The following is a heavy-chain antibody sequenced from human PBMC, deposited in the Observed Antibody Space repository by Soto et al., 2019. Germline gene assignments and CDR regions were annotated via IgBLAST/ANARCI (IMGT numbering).Heavy chain of an antibody. CDR3: AKVTGRWLQSSYFDY. J-gene: IGHJ4*02. D-gene: IGHD3-10*01. V-gene: IGHV3-30*18. CDR2: ISYDGSNK. CDR1: GFTFSSYG. Sequence: QVQLVESGGGVVQPGRSLRLSCAASGFTFSSYGMHWVRQAPGKGLEWVAVISYDGSNKYYADSVKGRFTISRDNSKNTLYLQMNSLRAEDTAVYYCAKVTGRWLQSSYFDYWGQGTLVTVSS.